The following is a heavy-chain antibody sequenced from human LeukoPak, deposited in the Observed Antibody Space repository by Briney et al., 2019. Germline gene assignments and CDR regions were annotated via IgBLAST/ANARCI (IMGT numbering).Heavy chain of an antibody. J-gene: IGHJ5*02. CDR3: ARGRGYCSGDSCRNWFDP. Sequence: GGSLRLSCVASGFTFTNHHLHWVRQAPGKGLVWVSRVDTDGSNTDYADSVKGRFTISRDNAKNTLYLQMNSLRVEDTAVYHCARGRGYCSGDSCRNWFDPWGQGTLVTVSS. CDR2: VDTDGSNT. D-gene: IGHD2-15*01. V-gene: IGHV3-74*01. CDR1: GFTFTNHH.